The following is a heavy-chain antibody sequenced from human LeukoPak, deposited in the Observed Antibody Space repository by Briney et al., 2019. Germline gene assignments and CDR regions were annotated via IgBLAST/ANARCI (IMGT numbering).Heavy chain of an antibody. Sequence: ASVKVSCKASGGTFSSYAISWVRQAPGQGLEWMGGIIPIFGTANYAQKFQGRVTITADESTSTAYMELSSLRSEDTAVYYCARDPGVGATQNFDYWGQGTLVTVSS. D-gene: IGHD1-26*01. CDR2: IIPIFGTA. CDR1: GGTFSSYA. V-gene: IGHV1-69*13. CDR3: ARDPGVGATQNFDY. J-gene: IGHJ4*02.